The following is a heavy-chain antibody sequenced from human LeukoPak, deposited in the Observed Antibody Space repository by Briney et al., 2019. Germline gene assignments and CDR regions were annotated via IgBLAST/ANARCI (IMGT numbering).Heavy chain of an antibody. Sequence: PGGSLRLSCAVSGLTFNNYAMSWVRQAPGKGLEWVSGISGSGDNTYYADSVKGRFTISRDNSKNTLYLQMNSLRADDTAVYYCAKGGLVHRFDPWGQGTLVTVSS. CDR2: ISGSGDNT. CDR1: GLTFNNYA. J-gene: IGHJ5*02. CDR3: AKGGLVHRFDP. V-gene: IGHV3-23*01.